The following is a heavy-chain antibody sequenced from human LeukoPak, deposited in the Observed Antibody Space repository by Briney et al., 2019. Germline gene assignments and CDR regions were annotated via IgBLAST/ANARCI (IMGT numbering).Heavy chain of an antibody. CDR3: ATKRGSGSYLIDY. V-gene: IGHV3-66*01. CDR2: IYSGGST. J-gene: IGHJ4*02. Sequence: GGSLRLSCAASGLTVSTNYMSWVRQAPGKGLEWVSVIYSGGSTYYADSVKGRFTISRDNAKNTLYLQMNSLRAEDTAVYYCATKRGSGSYLIDYWGQGTLVTVSS. CDR1: GLTVSTNY. D-gene: IGHD3-10*01.